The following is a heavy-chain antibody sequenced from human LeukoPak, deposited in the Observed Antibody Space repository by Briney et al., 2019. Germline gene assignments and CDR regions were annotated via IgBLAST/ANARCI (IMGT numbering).Heavy chain of an antibody. CDR1: GYTFASYD. D-gene: IGHD3-9*01. CDR2: VNPNSGNT. V-gene: IGHV1-8*01. J-gene: IGHJ4*02. Sequence: ASVKVSCKASGYTFASYDINWVRQATGQGLEWMGWVNPNSGNTGYAQKFQGRVTMTRNTSISTAYMELSSLRSEDTAVYYCARGGYLRYFDWLKDWGQGTLVTVSS. CDR3: ARGGYLRYFDWLKD.